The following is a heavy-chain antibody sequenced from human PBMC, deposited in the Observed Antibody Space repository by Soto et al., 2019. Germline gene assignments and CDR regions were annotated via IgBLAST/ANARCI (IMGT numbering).Heavy chain of an antibody. V-gene: IGHV3-13*01. CDR2: IGTAGDT. D-gene: IGHD3-22*01. CDR1: GFTFSSYD. CDR3: ARVVGEYYDSSGYSYNWFDP. Sequence: PGGSLRLSCAASGFTFSSYDMHWVRQATGKGLEWVSAIGTAGDTYYPGSVKGRFTISRENAKNSLYLQMNSLRAEDTAVYYCARVVGEYYDSSGYSYNWFDPWGQGTLVTLSS. J-gene: IGHJ5*02.